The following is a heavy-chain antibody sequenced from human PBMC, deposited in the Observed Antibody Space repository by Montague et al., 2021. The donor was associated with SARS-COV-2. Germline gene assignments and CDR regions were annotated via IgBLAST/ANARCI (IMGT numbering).Heavy chain of an antibody. Sequence: SETLSLTCTASGGSISTHFWNWIRQPAGKGLVWIGRIYASGCTHYNTPFRSRLTMSVDTSKNQFSLRLTSVTAADTAVYYCARDSVGDFWIGNYFDYWGQGTLVTVSS. CDR2: IYASGCT. CDR3: ARDSVGDFWIGNYFDY. CDR1: GGSISTHF. D-gene: IGHD3-3*01. J-gene: IGHJ4*02. V-gene: IGHV4-4*07.